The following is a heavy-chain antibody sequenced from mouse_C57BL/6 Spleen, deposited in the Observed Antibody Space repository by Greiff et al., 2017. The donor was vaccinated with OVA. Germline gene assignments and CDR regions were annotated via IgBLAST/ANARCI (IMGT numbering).Heavy chain of an antibody. Sequence: EVQLQQPGPELVKPGASVKISCKASGYSFTDYYMNWVKQSNGTSLEWIGVLNPNYGTTSSNQKFKSKATLTVDQSSSTAYMQLNSLTSEDSADYYCARHWEAMGYWGQGTSGTVSS. J-gene: IGHJ4*01. CDR2: LNPNYGTT. CDR3: ARHWEAMGY. D-gene: IGHD4-1*01. V-gene: IGHV1-39*01. CDR1: GYSFTDYY.